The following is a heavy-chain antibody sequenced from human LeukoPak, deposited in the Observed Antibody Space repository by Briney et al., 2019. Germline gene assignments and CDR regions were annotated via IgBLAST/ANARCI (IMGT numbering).Heavy chain of an antibody. CDR3: ARLPGGQKRIVGATS. D-gene: IGHD1-26*01. Sequence: PSETLSLTCTVSGGSISSSSYYWGWIRQPPGKGLEWIGSIYYSGSTYYNPSLKSRVTISVDTSKNQFSLKLSSVTAADTAVYYCARLPGGQKRIVGATSWGQGTLVTVSS. V-gene: IGHV4-39*01. J-gene: IGHJ4*02. CDR2: IYYSGST. CDR1: GGSISSSSYY.